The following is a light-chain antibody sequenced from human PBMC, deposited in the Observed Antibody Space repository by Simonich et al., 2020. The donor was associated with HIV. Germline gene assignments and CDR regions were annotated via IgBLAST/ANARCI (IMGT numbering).Light chain of an antibody. CDR3: MQALQTPIT. Sequence: DIVMTQTPLSLSVTTGQPASISCKSSQSLLHSNGYNYLDWYLQKPGPSPQLLIYFGSNRASGVPYRFSGSGSGTDFTLKISRVEAEDVGVYYCMQALQTPITFGQGTRLEIK. J-gene: IGKJ5*01. CDR2: FGS. V-gene: IGKV2-28*01. CDR1: QSLLHSNGYNY.